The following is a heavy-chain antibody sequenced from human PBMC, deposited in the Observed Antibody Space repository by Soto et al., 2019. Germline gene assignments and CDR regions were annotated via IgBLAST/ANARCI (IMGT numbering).Heavy chain of an antibody. J-gene: IGHJ4*02. CDR3: AKSATGTVTWYYFDY. D-gene: IGHD4-17*01. V-gene: IGHV3-23*01. CDR1: GFTFSSYA. CDR2: ISGSGGST. Sequence: GGSLRLSCAASGFTFSSYAMIWVRQAPGKGLEWVSAISGSGGSTYYADSVKGRFTISRDNSKNTLYLQMNSLRAEDTAVYYCAKSATGTVTWYYFDYWGQGTLVTVSS.